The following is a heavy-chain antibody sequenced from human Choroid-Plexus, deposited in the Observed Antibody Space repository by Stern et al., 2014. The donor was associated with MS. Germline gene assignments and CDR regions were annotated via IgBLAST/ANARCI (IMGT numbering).Heavy chain of an antibody. CDR3: AKDRQYLTYFFDH. V-gene: IGHV3-30*18. Sequence: MQLVESGGGLVQPARPLRLSCVASGFTLGSCAMHWVRQAPGTGLEWVAGVSYDGSNKYYADSGKGRFTISRDNSQNTLYMQMSSLRPEDTAVYYCAKDRQYLTYFFDHWGQGSLVTVSS. CDR1: GFTLGSCA. CDR2: VSYDGSNK. J-gene: IGHJ5*02. D-gene: IGHD2/OR15-2a*01.